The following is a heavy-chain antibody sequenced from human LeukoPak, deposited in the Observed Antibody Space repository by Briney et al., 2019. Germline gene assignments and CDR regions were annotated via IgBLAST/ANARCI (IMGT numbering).Heavy chain of an antibody. CDR3: ARLPYRHYFYMDV. CDR1: GGSINTDLDY. J-gene: IGHJ6*03. V-gene: IGHV4-39*07. CDR2: IYYSGST. Sequence: SETLSLTCTVSGGSINTDLDYWGWFRQPPGKGLEWIATIYYSGSTNYNPSLKGRDTLSIDTAKNQFSLRLRSVTAADTAVYYCARLPYRHYFYMDVWGKGTTVIVSS. D-gene: IGHD3-16*02.